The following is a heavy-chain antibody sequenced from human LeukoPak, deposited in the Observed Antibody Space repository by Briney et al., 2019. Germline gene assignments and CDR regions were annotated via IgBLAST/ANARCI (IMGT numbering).Heavy chain of an antibody. D-gene: IGHD4-23*01. CDR3: AKGSAATRPYFFDF. Sequence: GGSLRLSCTASGLIFSNYAMSWVRQAEGKGREGVSGISGSGTSTYYAASVKGRFTISRDNSENTVYLQMNSLRAEDTAVYYCAKGSAATRPYFFDFWGQGALVTVSS. J-gene: IGHJ4*02. CDR2: ISGSGTST. CDR1: GLIFSNYA. V-gene: IGHV3-23*01.